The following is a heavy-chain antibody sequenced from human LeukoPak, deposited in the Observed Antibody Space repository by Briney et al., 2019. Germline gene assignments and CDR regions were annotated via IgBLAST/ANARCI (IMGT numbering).Heavy chain of an antibody. CDR2: INHSGST. CDR3: ARRVRFGDGWVFDY. D-gene: IGHD5-24*01. Sequence: SETLSLTCAVYGGSFSDYYWTWIRQSPGKGLEWIGEINHSGSTNYNPSLKSRVTISVDTSKNQFSLKLSSVTAADTAVYYCARRVRFGDGWVFDYWGQGTRVTVSS. V-gene: IGHV4-34*01. J-gene: IGHJ4*02. CDR1: GGSFSDYY.